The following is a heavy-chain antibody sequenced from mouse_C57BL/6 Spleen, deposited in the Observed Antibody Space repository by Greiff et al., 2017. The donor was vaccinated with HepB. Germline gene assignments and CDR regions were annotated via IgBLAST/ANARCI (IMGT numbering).Heavy chain of an antibody. Sequence: EVQLQESGPGLVKPSQSLSLTCSVTGYSITSGYYWNWIRQFPGNKLEWMGYISYDGSNNYNPSLKNRISITRDTSKNQFFLKLNSVTTEDTATYYCARDYDYDSSGLAYWGQGTLVTVSA. V-gene: IGHV3-6*01. J-gene: IGHJ3*01. CDR2: ISYDGSN. CDR3: ARDYDYDSSGLAY. D-gene: IGHD2-4*01. CDR1: GYSITSGYY.